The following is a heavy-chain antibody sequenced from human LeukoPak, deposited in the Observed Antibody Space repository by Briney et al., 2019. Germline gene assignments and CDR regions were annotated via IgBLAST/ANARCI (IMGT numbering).Heavy chain of an antibody. J-gene: IGHJ4*02. V-gene: IGHV3-7*04. CDR3: ARGSGDY. CDR1: GLTFSGYW. Sequence: PGGSLRLSCAASGLTFSGYWMNWVRQAPGKGLEWVANIKPDGSEKYHVDSVKGRFTISRDNAKNSLYLQMTSLRAEDTAVYYCARGSGDYSGQGTLVTVSS. CDR2: IKPDGSEK.